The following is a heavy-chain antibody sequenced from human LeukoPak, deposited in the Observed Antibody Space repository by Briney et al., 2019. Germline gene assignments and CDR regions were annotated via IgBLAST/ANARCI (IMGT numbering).Heavy chain of an antibody. CDR3: AREGAYNWFDP. CDR1: GGTFSSYG. J-gene: IGHJ5*02. Sequence: ASVKVSCKASGGTFSSYGICWVRQAPGQGLEWMGGIIAFNGNTNYAQRLQGRVMMTTDTSTSTAYMELRSLRSDDTAVYYCAREGAYNWFDPWGQGTLVTVSS. CDR2: IIAFNGNT. V-gene: IGHV1-18*01. D-gene: IGHD3-16*01.